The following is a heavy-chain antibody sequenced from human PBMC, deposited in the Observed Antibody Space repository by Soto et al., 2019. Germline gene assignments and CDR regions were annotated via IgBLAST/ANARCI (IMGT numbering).Heavy chain of an antibody. CDR2: TNTDGNER. CDR1: GFTFSDYW. CDR3: ARDEPHYYAAGSYKH. J-gene: IGHJ4*02. Sequence: GGSLRLSCVGSGFTFSDYWVTWVRQVPGQGPEWVANTNTDGNERYYVDFVEGRFSISRDNAKRSVYLEMNRLRADDTAVYFCARDEPHYYAAGSYKHWGRGTLVTVSS. D-gene: IGHD3-16*01. V-gene: IGHV3-7*01.